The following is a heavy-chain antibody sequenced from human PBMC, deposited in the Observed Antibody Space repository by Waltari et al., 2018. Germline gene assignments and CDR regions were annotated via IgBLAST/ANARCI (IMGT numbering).Heavy chain of an antibody. D-gene: IGHD3-10*01. Sequence: QVQLVESGGGVVQPGRSLRLSCAASGFTFSSYAMHWVRQAPGKGLEWVAVISHDGSNKYYADSVKGRFTISRDNSKNTLYLQMNSLRAEDTAVYYCARAGETNAFDIWGQGTMVTVSS. J-gene: IGHJ3*02. CDR2: ISHDGSNK. V-gene: IGHV3-30*01. CDR1: GFTFSSYA. CDR3: ARAGETNAFDI.